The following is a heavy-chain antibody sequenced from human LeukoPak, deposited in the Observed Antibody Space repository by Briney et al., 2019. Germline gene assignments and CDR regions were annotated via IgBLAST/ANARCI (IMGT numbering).Heavy chain of an antibody. CDR3: ARQEVGYSSRGRPYYVDY. Sequence: SETLSLTCAVSGYSISSGYYWGWIRQPPGKGLEWIGSIYHSGSTYYNPSLKSRVTISVDTSKNQFSLKLSSVTAADTAVYYCARQEVGYSSRGRPYYVDYWGQGTLVTVSS. CDR1: GYSISSGYY. V-gene: IGHV4-38-2*01. J-gene: IGHJ4*02. D-gene: IGHD6-13*01. CDR2: IYHSGST.